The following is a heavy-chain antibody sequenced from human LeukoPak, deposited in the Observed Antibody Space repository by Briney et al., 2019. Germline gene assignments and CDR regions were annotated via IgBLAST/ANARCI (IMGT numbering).Heavy chain of an antibody. J-gene: IGHJ6*02. V-gene: IGHV4-31*03. D-gene: IGHD4-11*01. Sequence: SETLSLTCTVSGGSISSGGYYWSWIRQHPGKGLEWIGYIYYSGSTYYNPSLKSRVTISVDTSKNQFSLKLSSVTAADTAVYYCARGETVTTVHQYYYNGMDVWGQGTTVTVSS. CDR3: ARGETVTTVHQYYYNGMDV. CDR2: IYYSGST. CDR1: GGSISSGGYY.